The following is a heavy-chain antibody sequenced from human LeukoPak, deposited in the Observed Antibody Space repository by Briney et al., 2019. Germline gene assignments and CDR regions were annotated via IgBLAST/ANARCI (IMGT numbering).Heavy chain of an antibody. D-gene: IGHD2-15*01. V-gene: IGHV3-30*02. CDR3: ARGADGVSSNSRGWFDP. Sequence: GGSLRLSCAASGFTFSSYGMHWVRQAPGKGLEWVAYIQYDRSNQQYAGSVKGRFSISRDNSKNTLSLQMNSLRAEDTAVYSCARGADGVSSNSRGWFDPWGQGTLVTVSS. CDR1: GFTFSSYG. J-gene: IGHJ5*02. CDR2: IQYDRSNQ.